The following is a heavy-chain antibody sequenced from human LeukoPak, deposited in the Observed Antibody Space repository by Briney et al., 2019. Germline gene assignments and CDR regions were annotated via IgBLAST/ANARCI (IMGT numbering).Heavy chain of an antibody. CDR3: ASLTQKYCSSTSCYEN. D-gene: IGHD2-2*01. V-gene: IGHV3-30*02. Sequence: PGGSLRLSCAASGFTFSSYGMHWVRQAPGKGLEWVAFIRYDGSNKYYADSVKGRFTISRDNSKNTLYLQMNSLRAEDTAVYYCASLTQKYCSSTSCYENWGQGTLVTVSS. CDR1: GFTFSSYG. J-gene: IGHJ4*02. CDR2: IRYDGSNK.